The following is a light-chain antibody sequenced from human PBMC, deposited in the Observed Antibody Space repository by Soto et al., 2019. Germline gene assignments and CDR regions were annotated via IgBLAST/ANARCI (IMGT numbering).Light chain of an antibody. J-gene: IGLJ1*01. Sequence: QSAMTQPASLSGSPGQSNTISCPGTSSDIGAYDYVSWFQQHPGKAPKLMISEVNNRPSGVSNRFSGFMSGNTAYLTISGLQVQDELEYCFFFLETTSTDVFRTATNVTV. V-gene: IGLV2-14*01. CDR1: SSDIGAYDY. CDR2: EVN. CDR3: FFLETTSTDV.